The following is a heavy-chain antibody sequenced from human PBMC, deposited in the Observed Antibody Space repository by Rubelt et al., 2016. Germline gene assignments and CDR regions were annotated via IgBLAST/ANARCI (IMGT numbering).Heavy chain of an antibody. V-gene: IGHV4-39*01. CDR2: IYYSGST. D-gene: IGHD3-22*01. J-gene: IGHJ5*02. Sequence: QLQLQESGPGLVKPSGTLSLPCTVSGGSISSSSYYWGWIRQPPGKGLEWIGSIYYSGSTYYNPPLKSRVTISGDTSKNQFSLKLSSVTAADTAVYYCASGYDSSGYYYPDRKENWFDPWGQGTLVTVSS. CDR3: ASGYDSSGYYYPDRKENWFDP. CDR1: GGSISSSSYY.